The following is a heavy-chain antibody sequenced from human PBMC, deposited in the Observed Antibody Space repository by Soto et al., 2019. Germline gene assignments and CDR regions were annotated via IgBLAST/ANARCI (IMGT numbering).Heavy chain of an antibody. V-gene: IGHV4-59*01. CDR2: IYYSGST. Sequence: SETLSLTCTVSGGSISSFYWSWIRQPPGKGLEWIGYIYYSGSTNYNPSLKSRVTISVDTSKNQFSLKLSSVTAADTAVYYCARVQDTFDYWGQGTLVTVSS. CDR1: GGSISSFY. CDR3: ARVQDTFDY. J-gene: IGHJ4*02.